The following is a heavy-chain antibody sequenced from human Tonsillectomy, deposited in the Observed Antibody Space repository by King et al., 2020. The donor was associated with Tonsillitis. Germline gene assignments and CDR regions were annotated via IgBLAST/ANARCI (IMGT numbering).Heavy chain of an antibody. Sequence: QLVQSGAEVKKPGASVKVSCKASGYTFTGYFIHWVRQAPGQGLEWMGWINPNTGGTKYAQKFQGRVTLTRDTSISTAYMELRRLRSDDTAVYYCGRGPSSSKFDYGGQGTLVTVSS. CDR2: INPNTGGT. J-gene: IGHJ4*02. D-gene: IGHD6-13*01. CDR3: GRGPSSSKFDY. V-gene: IGHV1-2*02. CDR1: GYTFTGYF.